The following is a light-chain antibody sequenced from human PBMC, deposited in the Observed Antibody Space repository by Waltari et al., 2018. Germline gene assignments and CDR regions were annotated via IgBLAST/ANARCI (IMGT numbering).Light chain of an antibody. CDR2: AAS. CDR1: QSISRT. J-gene: IGKJ1*01. Sequence: EIVLTQSPGTLSLSPGERATLSCRASQSISRTLVWYQKKPGQPPRLLIYAASTRATGIPDRFSGSGSGTDFSLTISRLEPEDFAVYYCQHYLRLPVTFGQGTKVEIK. V-gene: IGKV3-20*01. CDR3: QHYLRLPVT.